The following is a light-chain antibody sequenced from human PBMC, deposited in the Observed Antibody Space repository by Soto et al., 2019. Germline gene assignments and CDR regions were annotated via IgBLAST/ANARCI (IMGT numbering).Light chain of an antibody. J-gene: IGKJ1*01. CDR1: QSVDSTY. CDR2: ATS. V-gene: IGKV3-20*01. CDR3: QQYGISPKT. Sequence: EIVLTQSPGTLSLSPGERATLSCRASQSVDSTYLAWYQQKPDQSPRLLIYATSTRAAGIPDRFSGSGSGTDFTLTISRLEPEDSAVYFCQQYGISPKTFGQGTKVDIK.